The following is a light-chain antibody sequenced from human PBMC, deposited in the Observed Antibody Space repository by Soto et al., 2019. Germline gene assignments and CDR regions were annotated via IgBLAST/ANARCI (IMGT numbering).Light chain of an antibody. V-gene: IGKV3-15*01. Sequence: EIVMTHSLATLSLYPGESATISCRASQTIDNTLAWYQRKPGQAPRLLIYDASTRATGVPARFSGSGSGTDFTLTISSLQSEDFAVYYCQQYDNWPITFGQGTRLEIK. J-gene: IGKJ5*01. CDR2: DAS. CDR3: QQYDNWPIT. CDR1: QTIDNT.